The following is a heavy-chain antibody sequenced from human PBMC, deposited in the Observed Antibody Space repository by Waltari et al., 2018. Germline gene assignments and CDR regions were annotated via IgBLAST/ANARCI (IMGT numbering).Heavy chain of an antibody. Sequence: QVQVQESGPGLVKPSESLSLTCTVSGGSINNYFWSWIRQPPGRALECVAYIYHSGNTNCNPSLNSRVTISEDTSENQFSRKLNSVTAADTAVYYCARVGGTYGNSFDLWGEGIMVTVSS. CDR2: IYHSGNT. CDR3: ARVGGTYGNSFDL. CDR1: GGSINNYF. V-gene: IGHV4-59*01. J-gene: IGHJ3*01. D-gene: IGHD1-26*01.